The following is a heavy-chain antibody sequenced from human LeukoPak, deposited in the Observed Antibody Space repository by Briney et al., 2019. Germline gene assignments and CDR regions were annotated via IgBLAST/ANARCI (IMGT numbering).Heavy chain of an antibody. CDR2: IYPGDSDT. Sequence: GESLKISCKGSGYSFPSQWIAWVRQMPGKGLECMGIIYPGDSDTRYSPSFHGQVTISADKSISTAYLQWSSLKASDTAMYYCTRLESGSYLSYWGQGTLVTVSS. V-gene: IGHV5-51*01. J-gene: IGHJ4*02. D-gene: IGHD1-26*01. CDR3: TRLESGSYLSY. CDR1: GYSFPSQW.